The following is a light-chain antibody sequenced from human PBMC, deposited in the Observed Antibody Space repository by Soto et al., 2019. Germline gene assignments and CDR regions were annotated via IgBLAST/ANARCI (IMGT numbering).Light chain of an antibody. CDR2: DTS. Sequence: EIVLTQSPGTLSLSPGERATLSCRASQSVTSSSVAWYRQKPGQAPSLLIYDTSTRATGIPDRFSGSGSGTDFTVTISRLEPEDYAVYFCQQYGTLPWTFGQGTKVDTK. CDR3: QQYGTLPWT. J-gene: IGKJ1*01. CDR1: QSVTSSS. V-gene: IGKV3-20*01.